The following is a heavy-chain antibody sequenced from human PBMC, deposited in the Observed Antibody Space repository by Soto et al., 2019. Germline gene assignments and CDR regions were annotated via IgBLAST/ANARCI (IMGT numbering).Heavy chain of an antibody. J-gene: IGHJ4*02. D-gene: IGHD3-10*01. CDR2: IYSGGYT. CDR1: GFTVSNNY. Sequence: EVQLVESGGGLIQPGGSLRLSCAVSGFTVSNNYMSWVRQAPGKGLEGVSVIYSGGYTAYGDSVKGRFTISRDNSKNTRSPQKNSLGAHGPAVFCWAAQPGGGGYWGQGTLVTVSS. V-gene: IGHV3-53*01. CDR3: AAQPGGGGY.